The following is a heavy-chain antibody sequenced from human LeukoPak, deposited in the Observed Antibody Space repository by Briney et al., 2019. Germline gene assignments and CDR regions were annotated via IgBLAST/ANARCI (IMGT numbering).Heavy chain of an antibody. CDR3: ARADIVVVPDV. CDR2: ISSSSSTI. Sequence: GGSLRLSCAASGFTFSSYSMNWVRQAPGKGLEWVSYISSSSSTIYYADSVKGRFTISRDNAKNSLYLQMNSLRAEDTAVYYCARADIVVVPDVWGQGTTVTVSS. J-gene: IGHJ6*02. V-gene: IGHV3-48*01. D-gene: IGHD2-2*01. CDR1: GFTFSSYS.